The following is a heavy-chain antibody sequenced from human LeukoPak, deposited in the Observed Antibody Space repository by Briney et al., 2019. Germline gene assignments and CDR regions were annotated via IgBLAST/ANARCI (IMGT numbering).Heavy chain of an antibody. V-gene: IGHV1-69*05. J-gene: IGHJ4*02. CDR3: ARETEYYYDSSGYYPLDY. CDR1: GGTFSSYA. Sequence: SVKVSCKASGGTFSSYAIRWVRQAPGQGLEWMGGIIPIFGTANYAQKFQGRVTITTDESTSTAYMELSSLRSEDTAVYYCARETEYYYDSSGYYPLDYWGQGTLVTVSS. CDR2: IIPIFGTA. D-gene: IGHD3-22*01.